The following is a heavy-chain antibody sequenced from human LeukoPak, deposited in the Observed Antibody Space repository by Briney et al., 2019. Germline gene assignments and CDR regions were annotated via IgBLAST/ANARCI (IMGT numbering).Heavy chain of an antibody. CDR1: GYTFTTYY. Sequence: ASVKVSCKASGYTFTTYYMHWVRQAPGQGLEWMGIINPSSGSTGYAQKFQGRVTMTRDTSTSTVYMELSSLRSEDTAVYYCATSETVGNTTGRRVRDYWGQGTLVTVSS. D-gene: IGHD1-26*01. CDR3: ATSETVGNTTGRRVRDY. J-gene: IGHJ4*02. CDR2: INPSSGST. V-gene: IGHV1-46*01.